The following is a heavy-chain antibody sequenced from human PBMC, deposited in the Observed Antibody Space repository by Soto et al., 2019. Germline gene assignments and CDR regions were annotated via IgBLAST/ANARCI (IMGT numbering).Heavy chain of an antibody. V-gene: IGHV3-23*01. Sequence: GGSLRLSCAASGFTFSSYAMSWVRQAPGKGLEWVSAISGSGGSTYYADSVKGRFTISRDNSKNTLYLQMNSLRVEDTAVYYCAKALRNTAMVHEPYYFDYWGQGTLVTVSS. CDR2: ISGSGGST. CDR3: AKALRNTAMVHEPYYFDY. CDR1: GFTFSSYA. J-gene: IGHJ4*02. D-gene: IGHD5-18*01.